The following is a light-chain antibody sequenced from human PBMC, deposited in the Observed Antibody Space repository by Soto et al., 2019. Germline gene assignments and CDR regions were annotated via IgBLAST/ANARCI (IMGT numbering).Light chain of an antibody. CDR2: GAS. CDR1: QGSGNA. V-gene: IGKV1-6*01. J-gene: IGKJ2*01. Sequence: AIQMTQSPSSLSASVGDRVTMSCRASQGSGNALGWYQQNPAKPPKVLIYGASTFQSGVPSRFSGSGSGPNFTFPITNLQTEDIATYSCQQYDNPVTSGQGTKVDIK. CDR3: QQYDNPVT.